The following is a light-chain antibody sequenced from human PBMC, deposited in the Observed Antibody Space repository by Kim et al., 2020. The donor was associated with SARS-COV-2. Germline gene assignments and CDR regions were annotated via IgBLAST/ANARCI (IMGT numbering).Light chain of an antibody. J-gene: IGKJ4*01. CDR1: QAISAV. V-gene: IGKV3-20*01. CDR3: QQYASSPLT. Sequence: SLSAGERATLSCRASQAISAVAWYQQKPGQAPRLLIYDSSSRATGIPDRFSGSGSGTDFSLTISRLEPGDFAVYYCQQYASSPLTIGGGTKVDIK. CDR2: DSS.